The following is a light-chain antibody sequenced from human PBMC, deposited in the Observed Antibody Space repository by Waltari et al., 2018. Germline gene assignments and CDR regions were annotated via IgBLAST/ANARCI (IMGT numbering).Light chain of an antibody. CDR3: QQRSNWPPYT. V-gene: IGKV3-11*01. CDR1: QRVSSS. CDR2: DAS. Sequence: DIVLTQSPATLSLSPGERTPLSCRASQRVSSSFACYQQKPVQAPRPLIYDASNRATATPARFSGSGSGTDFTLTISSLEPEDCAVYYCQQRSNWPPYTFGQGTKLEIK. J-gene: IGKJ2*01.